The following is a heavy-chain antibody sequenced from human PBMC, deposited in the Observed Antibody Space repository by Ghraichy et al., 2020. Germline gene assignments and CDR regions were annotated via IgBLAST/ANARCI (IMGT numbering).Heavy chain of an antibody. J-gene: IGHJ6*01. Sequence: GKEKKRVSAMSATGGTANSADSVEGRFAISRDNSKNILYLQMNSLGTEDTAVYYCAKMGEGWVLTSRGGMDV. V-gene: IGHV3-23*01. D-gene: IGHD3-16*01. CDR2: MSATGGTA. CDR3: AKMGEGWVLTSRGGMDV.